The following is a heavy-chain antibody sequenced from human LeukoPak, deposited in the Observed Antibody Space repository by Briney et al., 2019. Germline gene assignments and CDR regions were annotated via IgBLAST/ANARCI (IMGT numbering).Heavy chain of an antibody. V-gene: IGHV3-53*01. CDR3: AKAHVPTMIRGVVSSD. CDR2: IYSDNT. J-gene: IGHJ4*02. D-gene: IGHD3-10*01. Sequence: KTGGSLRLSCTVSGFTVSSNSMSWVRQAPGKGLEWVSFIYSDNTHYSDSVKGRFTISRDYSKDTLFLQMNSLRAEDTALYYCAKAHVPTMIRGVVSSDWGQGTLVTVSS. CDR1: GFTVSSNS.